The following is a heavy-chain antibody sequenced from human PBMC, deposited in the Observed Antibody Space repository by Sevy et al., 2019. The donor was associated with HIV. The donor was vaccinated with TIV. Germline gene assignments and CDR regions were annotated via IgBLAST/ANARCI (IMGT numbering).Heavy chain of an antibody. D-gene: IGHD2-21*01. CDR3: AKDRIWVLGDALDV. CDR2: LSGSGGSI. V-gene: IGHV3-23*01. J-gene: IGHJ3*01. CDR1: GFTASNYA. Sequence: GGSLRLSCAASGFTASNYAMSWVRQAPGKGLEWVSGLSGSGGSIYYADSVKGRFTISRDNARNTLYLQMNSLRAEDTAVYYCAKDRIWVLGDALDVWGQGTTVTVSS.